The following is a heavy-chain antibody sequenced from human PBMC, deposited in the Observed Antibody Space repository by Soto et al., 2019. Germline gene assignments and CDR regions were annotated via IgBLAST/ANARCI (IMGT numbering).Heavy chain of an antibody. CDR1: GGTFSSYA. J-gene: IGHJ6*02. CDR2: IIPISDTT. D-gene: IGHD2-2*01. V-gene: IGHV1-69*13. Sequence: SVKVSCKASGGTFSSYAISWLRQAPGQGLEWMGGIIPISDTTNYAQKFQGRVTITADESTSTAYMELSSLRSEDTAVYYCARSQGSSTSLEIYYYYYYGMDVWGQGTTVTVSS. CDR3: ARSQGSSTSLEIYYYYYYGMDV.